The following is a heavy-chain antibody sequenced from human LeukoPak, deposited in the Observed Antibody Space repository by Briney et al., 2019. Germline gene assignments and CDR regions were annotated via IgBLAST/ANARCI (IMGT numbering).Heavy chain of an antibody. CDR2: IHYTGST. Sequence: PSETLSLTCSVSGGSISGYYWSWIRQPPGKGLEWIGWIHYTGSTHYNPSLKSRLTISIATSKNQFSLKVSSVTAADTAVYYCARYAAEGGPNWFDPLGQGTLVTVSS. CDR3: ARYAAEGGPNWFDP. CDR1: GGSISGYY. V-gene: IGHV4-59*01. J-gene: IGHJ5*02. D-gene: IGHD2-15*01.